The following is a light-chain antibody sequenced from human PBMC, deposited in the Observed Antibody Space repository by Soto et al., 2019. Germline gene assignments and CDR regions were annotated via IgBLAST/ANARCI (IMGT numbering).Light chain of an antibody. J-gene: IGLJ1*01. CDR1: SSDVGDYNY. Sequence: QSALTQPASVSGSPGQSITISCTGTSSDVGDYNYVSWYQQHPGKAPNRPSGVSNRFSGSKSGSTASRTISGLQAEDEADYYCSSYTSSTTRVFGTGTKVTVL. CDR3: SSYTSSTTRV. V-gene: IGLV2-14*01.